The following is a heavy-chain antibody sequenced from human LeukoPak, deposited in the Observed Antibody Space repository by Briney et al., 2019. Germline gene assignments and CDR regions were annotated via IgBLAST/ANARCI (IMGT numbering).Heavy chain of an antibody. D-gene: IGHD3-10*01. CDR3: VRGYYGLESYQVLILDY. CDR2: ISYDGSNK. Sequence: GGSLRLSCAASGFTFSSYAMHWVRQAPGKGLEWVAVISYDGSNKHYADSAKGRFTISRDNSKNTVYLEMNLLRAEDAAVFYCVRGYYGLESYQVLILDYWGQGALVAVSS. V-gene: IGHV3-30-3*01. J-gene: IGHJ4*02. CDR1: GFTFSSYA.